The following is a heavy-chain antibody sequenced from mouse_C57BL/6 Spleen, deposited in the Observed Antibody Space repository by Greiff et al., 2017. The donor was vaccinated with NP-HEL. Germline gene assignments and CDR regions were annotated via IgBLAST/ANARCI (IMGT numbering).Heavy chain of an antibody. CDR1: GYTFTSYW. CDR3: ATLFTTVVARDY. D-gene: IGHD1-1*01. J-gene: IGHJ2*01. CDR2: IDPSDSYT. Sequence: QVQLQQPGAELVMPGASVKLSCKASGYTFTSYWMHWVKQRPGQGLEWIGEIDPSDSYTNYNQKFKGKSTLTVDKSSSTAYMQLSSLTSEDSAVYYCATLFTTVVARDYWGQGTTLTVSS. V-gene: IGHV1-69*01.